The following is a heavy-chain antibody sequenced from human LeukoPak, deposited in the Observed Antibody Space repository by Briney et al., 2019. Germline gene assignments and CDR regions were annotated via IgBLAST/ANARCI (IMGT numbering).Heavy chain of an antibody. CDR3: ARDRYCGGDCYANAFDI. D-gene: IGHD2-21*02. CDR2: ISSSSTTI. Sequence: PGGSLRLSCAASGFTFSSYSMNCVRQAPGKGLEWVSYISSSSTTIYYADSLKGRFTISRDNGKNSLYLQMNSLRDEDTAVYYCARDRYCGGDCYANAFDIWGQGTMVTVSS. CDR1: GFTFSSYS. J-gene: IGHJ3*02. V-gene: IGHV3-48*02.